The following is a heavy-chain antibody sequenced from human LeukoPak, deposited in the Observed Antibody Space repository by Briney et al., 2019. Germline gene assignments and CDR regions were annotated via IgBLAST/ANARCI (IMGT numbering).Heavy chain of an antibody. D-gene: IGHD6-19*01. CDR1: GFTFSTHS. CDR2: IYNSGSRT. V-gene: IGHV3-23*05. J-gene: IGHJ4*02. CDR3: AKDVAPDSGWDLDY. Sequence: GGSLRLSCAASGFTFSTHSMTWVRQAPGKGLEWVSSIYNSGSRTFYGDSAKGRFTVSRDNSKNTLYLQMNSLRAEDTAVYYCAKDVAPDSGWDLDYWGQGTLVTVSS.